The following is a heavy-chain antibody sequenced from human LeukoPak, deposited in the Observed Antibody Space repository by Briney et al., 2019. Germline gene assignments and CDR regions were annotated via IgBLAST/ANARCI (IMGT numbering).Heavy chain of an antibody. J-gene: IGHJ4*02. V-gene: IGHV3-15*01. CDR1: GFTFDNAW. Sequence: PGGSLRLSCAASGFTFDNAWMSWVRQAPGKGLEWVGRTKSKTDGGTTDYAAPVKGRLTISRGDSKDTLYLQMDSLKTEDTAVYYCTARALGTWFSPADFDYWGQGTLVTVSS. D-gene: IGHD3-10*01. CDR3: TARALGTWFSPADFDY. CDR2: TKSKTDGGTT.